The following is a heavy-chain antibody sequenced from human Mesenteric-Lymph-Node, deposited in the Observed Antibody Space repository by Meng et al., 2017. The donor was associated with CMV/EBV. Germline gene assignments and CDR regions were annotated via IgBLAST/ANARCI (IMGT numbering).Heavy chain of an antibody. CDR3: GGYYNYYYGMNV. CDR1: GFSFSNYA. D-gene: IGHD3-22*01. J-gene: IGHJ6*02. CDR2: IGGTHPTT. V-gene: IGHV3-23*01. Sequence: GGSLRLSCAASGFSFSNYAMTWVRQAPGEGLEWVSSIGGTHPTTFYVDSVRGRFTISRDNSKNTLFLQMNSLSAEDTAVYYCGGYYNYYYGMNVWGQGTMVTVSS.